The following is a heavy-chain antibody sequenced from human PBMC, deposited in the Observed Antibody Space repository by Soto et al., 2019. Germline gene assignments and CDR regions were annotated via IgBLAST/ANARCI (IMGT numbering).Heavy chain of an antibody. CDR1: GYSFTSYW. CDR3: AGGGVRGVITRTRDYYGMDV. CDR2: IDPSDSYT. Sequence: LGESLKISCKGSGYSFTSYWISWVRQMPGKGLEWMGRIDPSDSYTNYSPSFQGHVTISADKSISTAYLQWSSLKASDTAMYYCAGGGVRGVITRTRDYYGMDVWGQGNTVTVSS. V-gene: IGHV5-10-1*01. D-gene: IGHD3-10*01. J-gene: IGHJ6*02.